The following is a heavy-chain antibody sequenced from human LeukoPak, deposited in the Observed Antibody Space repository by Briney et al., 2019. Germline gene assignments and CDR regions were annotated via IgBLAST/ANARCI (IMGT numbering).Heavy chain of an antibody. Sequence: GGSLRLSSAASGFTFTSDGIHWVRQAPGKGLGWVAFIRNDGSNKYYTDSVKGRFTISRDNTKNTLYLQMNSLRAQGTAVYYCAKCLGSGYYYVYYYYMAVWGKGTTVTVSS. V-gene: IGHV3-30*02. CDR1: GFTFTSDG. CDR3: AKCLGSGYYYVYYYYMAV. CDR2: IRNDGSNK. D-gene: IGHD3-3*01. J-gene: IGHJ6*03.